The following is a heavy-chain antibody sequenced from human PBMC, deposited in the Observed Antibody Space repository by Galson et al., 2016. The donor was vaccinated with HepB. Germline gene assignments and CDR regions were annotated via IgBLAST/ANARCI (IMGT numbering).Heavy chain of an antibody. D-gene: IGHD3-3*02. V-gene: IGHV3-23*01. CDR3: ANDVGGPMFGF. J-gene: IGHJ3*01. CDR2: ISSDGRNT. CDR1: GVAFSDYA. Sequence: SLRLSCAVSGVAFSDYAMSWVRQTPGRGLEWVSTISSDGRNTHYADSLRGRFIISRDDSKDTIQLQISSLEAEDTALYYCANDVGGPMFGFWGQGTMVTVSS.